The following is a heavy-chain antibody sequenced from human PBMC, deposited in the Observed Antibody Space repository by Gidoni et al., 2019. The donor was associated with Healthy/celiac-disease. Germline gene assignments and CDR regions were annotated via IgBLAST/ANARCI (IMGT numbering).Heavy chain of an antibody. D-gene: IGHD3-16*01. Sequence: EVQLVESGGGLVQPGGSLRLSCSASGFTFSSYAMHWVRQAPGKGLEYVSAISSNGGSTYYADSVKGRFTISRDNSKNTLYLQMSSLRAEDTAVYYCVKDRPMITFGGVTWGQGTLVTVSS. CDR1: GFTFSSYA. CDR2: ISSNGGST. J-gene: IGHJ4*02. CDR3: VKDRPMITFGGVT. V-gene: IGHV3-64D*06.